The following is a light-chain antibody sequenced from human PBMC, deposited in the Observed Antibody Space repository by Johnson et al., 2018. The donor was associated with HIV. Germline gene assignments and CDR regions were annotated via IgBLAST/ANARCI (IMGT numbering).Light chain of an antibody. V-gene: IGLV1-51*01. J-gene: IGLJ1*01. CDR2: DNN. CDR3: ATWDSSMTDGVV. Sequence: HSVLTQPPSVSAAPGQTVTISCSGSSSNIGNNYVSWYQQLPGTVPKLLIYDNNKRPSGIPDRFSGSKSATSATLGITGLQTGDEAEYYCATWDSSMTDGVVFGTGTKVTVL. CDR1: SSNIGNNY.